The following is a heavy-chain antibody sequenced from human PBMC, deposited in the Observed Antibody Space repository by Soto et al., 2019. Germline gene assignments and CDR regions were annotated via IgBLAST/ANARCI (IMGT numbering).Heavy chain of an antibody. CDR1: GFSLSTSGVG. Sequence: PTLVNPTQTLTLTCTFSGFSLSTSGVGVGWIRQPPGKALEWLALIYWNDDKRYSPSLKSRLTITKDTSKNQVVLTMTNMDPVETATYYRANLEVAEAGPYNWFDTWGQGTLVTVSS. V-gene: IGHV2-5*01. J-gene: IGHJ5*02. CDR3: ANLEVAEAGPYNWFDT. CDR2: IYWNDDK. D-gene: IGHD6-13*01.